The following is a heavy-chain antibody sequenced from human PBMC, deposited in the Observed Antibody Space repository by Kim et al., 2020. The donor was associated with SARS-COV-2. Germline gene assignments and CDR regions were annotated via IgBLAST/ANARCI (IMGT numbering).Heavy chain of an antibody. V-gene: IGHV5-51*01. CDR2: FYPGDSDT. CDR1: GYSFTSYW. Sequence: GESLKISCKGSGYSFTSYWIGWVRQMPGKGLEWMGIFYPGDSDTRYSPSFQGQVTISADKSISTAYLQWSSLKASDTAMYYCARHSGSSSLYYYYGMDVWGQGTTVTVSS. CDR3: ARHSGSSSLYYYYGMDV. J-gene: IGHJ6*02. D-gene: IGHD6-6*01.